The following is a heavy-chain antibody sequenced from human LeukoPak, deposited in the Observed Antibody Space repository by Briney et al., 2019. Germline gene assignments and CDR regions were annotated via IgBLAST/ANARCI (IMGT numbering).Heavy chain of an antibody. CDR3: ARDNNRLLDNWFDP. V-gene: IGHV4-61*01. D-gene: IGHD2-2*01. CDR2: IYYSGST. Sequence: SETLSLTCTVSGGSISSSSYYWSWIRQPPGKGLEWIGYIYYSGSTNYNPSLKSRVTISVDTSKNQFSLKLSSVTAADTAVYYCARDNNRLLDNWFDPWGQGTLVTVSS. CDR1: GGSISSSSYY. J-gene: IGHJ5*02.